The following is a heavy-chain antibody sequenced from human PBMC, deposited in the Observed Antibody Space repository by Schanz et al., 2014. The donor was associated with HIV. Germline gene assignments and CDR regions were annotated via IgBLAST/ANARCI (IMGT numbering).Heavy chain of an antibody. CDR2: INPKSGDT. Sequence: QVQLMQSGAEVKEPGASVKVSCKASGYTFSGHYMHWVRQAPGQGLEWIGWINPKSGDTNYAQKFQGRVTMTRDTSLSVVYMELSRLRSDDTAVYFCARNEYRLLPFDFWGQGTLVIVSS. D-gene: IGHD2-21*02. CDR1: GYTFSGHY. CDR3: ARNEYRLLPFDF. V-gene: IGHV1-2*02. J-gene: IGHJ4*02.